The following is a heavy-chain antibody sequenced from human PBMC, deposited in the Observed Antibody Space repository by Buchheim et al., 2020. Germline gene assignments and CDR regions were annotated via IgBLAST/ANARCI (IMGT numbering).Heavy chain of an antibody. V-gene: IGHV3-30-3*01. CDR3: ARDQLGYCSGGSCYSKPSYGMDV. CDR1: GFTFSSYA. CDR2: ISYDGSNK. J-gene: IGHJ6*02. Sequence: QVQLVESGGGVVQPGRSLRLSCAASGFTFSSYAMHWVRQAPGKGLEWVAVISYDGSNKYYADSVKGRFTISRDNSKNTLYLQMNSLRAEDTAVYYCARDQLGYCSGGSCYSKPSYGMDVWGQGTT. D-gene: IGHD2-15*01.